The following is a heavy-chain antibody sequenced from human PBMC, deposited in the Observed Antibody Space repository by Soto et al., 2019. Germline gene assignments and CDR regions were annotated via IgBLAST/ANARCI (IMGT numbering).Heavy chain of an antibody. Sequence: QVQLVQSRAEVKKPGASVKVSCKASGYTFTSYYMHWVRQAPGQGLEWMGIINPSGGSTSYAQKFQGRVTITRDTSTSTVYMELSSLRSEDTAVYYCARDDYSNYGSFDPWGQGTLVTVSS. CDR1: GYTFTSYY. D-gene: IGHD4-4*01. CDR2: INPSGGST. CDR3: ARDDYSNYGSFDP. V-gene: IGHV1-46*01. J-gene: IGHJ5*02.